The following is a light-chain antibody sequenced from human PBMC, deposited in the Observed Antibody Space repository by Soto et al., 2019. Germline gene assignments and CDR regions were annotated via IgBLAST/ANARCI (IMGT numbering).Light chain of an antibody. Sequence: EIVLTQSPGTLSLSPGERATLSCRASQSLTSRYLAWYRQKPGQAPRLLIYGTSSRAAGIPDRFSGSGSGTDFTLTISRLEPEDFAVYYCHHFGSSRHTFGQGTKVDIK. CDR3: HHFGSSRHT. V-gene: IGKV3-20*01. CDR2: GTS. CDR1: QSLTSRY. J-gene: IGKJ2*01.